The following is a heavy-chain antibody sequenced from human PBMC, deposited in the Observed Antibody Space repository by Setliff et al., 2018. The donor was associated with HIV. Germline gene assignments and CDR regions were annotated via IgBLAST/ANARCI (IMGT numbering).Heavy chain of an antibody. J-gene: IGHJ4*02. D-gene: IGHD3-3*01. CDR1: GGSIGGSSNY. CDR3: AIPRITLFGVVIRAFDY. V-gene: IGHV4-39*07. CDR2: IYYSGSS. Sequence: SETLSLTCTVSGGSIGGSSNYWGWIRQPPGKGLEWIGSIYYSGSSKNTPSLKSRVTISVDTPKNEFSLKLSSMTAEDTAVHYCAIPRITLFGVVIRAFDYWGQGTLVTVSS.